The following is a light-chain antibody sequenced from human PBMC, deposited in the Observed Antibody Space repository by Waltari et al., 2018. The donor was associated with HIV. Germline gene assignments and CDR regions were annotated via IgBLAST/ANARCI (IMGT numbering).Light chain of an antibody. V-gene: IGKV3-15*01. CDR2: SAS. CDR1: QSVSTN. CDR3: QHYNNRPPLT. Sequence: EIVMTQSPATLSVSPGERATLSCRASQSVSTNLAWYQQKPGQAPRLLIFSASARAAGIPARFSCSGSGTDFTLTISSPQSEDSAVYYCQHYNNRPPLTFGQGTRLE. J-gene: IGKJ5*01.